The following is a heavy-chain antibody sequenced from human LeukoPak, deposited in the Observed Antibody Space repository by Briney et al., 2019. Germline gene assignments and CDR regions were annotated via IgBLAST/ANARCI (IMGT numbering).Heavy chain of an antibody. V-gene: IGHV4-39*07. D-gene: IGHD2-15*01. Sequence: TSETLSLTCTVSGGSISSSSYYWGWIRQPPGKGLEWIGSIFYSGSTYYNPSLKSRVTISVDTSKNQFSLKLSSVTAADTAVYYCARGYCSGGSCYTPWGQGTLVTVSS. CDR2: IFYSGST. CDR1: GGSISSSSYY. CDR3: ARGYCSGGSCYTP. J-gene: IGHJ5*02.